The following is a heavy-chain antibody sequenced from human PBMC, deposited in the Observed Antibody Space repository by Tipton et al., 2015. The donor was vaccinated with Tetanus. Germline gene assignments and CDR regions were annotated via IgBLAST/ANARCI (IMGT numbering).Heavy chain of an antibody. V-gene: IGHV4-39*01. CDR2: FYSGGSI. CDR1: GGSITSSTYY. J-gene: IGHJ4*02. CDR3: ARHDTFIWFGQFGALDI. D-gene: IGHD3-10*01. Sequence: LRLSCTVSGGSITSSTYYWGWIRQPPGKGLEWIGTFYSGGSIFYNPSFKSRATISVDTPKNQISLKLSSVTAADTAVYYCARHDTFIWFGQFGALDIWGQGALVTVSS.